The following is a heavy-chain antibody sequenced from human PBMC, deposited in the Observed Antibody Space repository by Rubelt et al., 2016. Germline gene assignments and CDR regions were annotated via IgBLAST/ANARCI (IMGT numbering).Heavy chain of an antibody. CDR3: ARGLVFYY. CDR2: INHSGST. Sequence: QPQLQESGPGLVKPSETLSLTCTVSGGSIRSSGHYWGWLRQPPGKGLEWIGGINHSGSTNYNPSLKSRVTISVDTAKNQFSLKLSSVTAAGTAVYYCARGLVFYYWGQGTLVTVSS. D-gene: IGHD3-9*01. J-gene: IGHJ4*02. V-gene: IGHV4-39*07. CDR1: GGSIRSSGHY.